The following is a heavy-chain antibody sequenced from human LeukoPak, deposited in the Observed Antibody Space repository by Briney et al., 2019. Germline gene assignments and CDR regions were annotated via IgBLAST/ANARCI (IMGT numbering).Heavy chain of an antibody. Sequence: GGSLRLSCAASGFSFTSYAMNWGRQAPGKGLEWVSAISGSGRSTYSADSVRGRFTISRDNAKNSLYLQMNSLRAEDTAVYYCARGTVNMVRGVTYYWGQGTLVTVSS. CDR1: GFSFTSYA. D-gene: IGHD3-10*01. CDR2: ISGSGRST. V-gene: IGHV3-23*01. CDR3: ARGTVNMVRGVTYY. J-gene: IGHJ4*02.